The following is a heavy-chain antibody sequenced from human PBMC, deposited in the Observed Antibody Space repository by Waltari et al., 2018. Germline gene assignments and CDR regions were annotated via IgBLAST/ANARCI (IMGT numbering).Heavy chain of an antibody. CDR3: ARRERTMIDYYGMDV. CDR2: ILPIFGTA. V-gene: IGHV1-69*01. D-gene: IGHD3-22*01. Sequence: QVQLVQSGAEVKKPGSSVKVSCKASGGTFSSYAISWVRQAPGQGLEWMGGILPIFGTANNGQKVQGRVTITADESTSTAYMELGSLRSEDTAVYDCARRERTMIDYYGMDVWGQGTTVTVSS. J-gene: IGHJ6*02. CDR1: GGTFSSYA.